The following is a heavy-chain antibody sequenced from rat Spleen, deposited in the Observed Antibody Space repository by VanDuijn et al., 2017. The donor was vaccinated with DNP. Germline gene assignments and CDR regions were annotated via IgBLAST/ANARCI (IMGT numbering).Heavy chain of an antibody. CDR1: GFTFSDYN. CDR2: IIYDGSRT. Sequence: EVQLVESGGGLVQPGRSLKLSCAASGFTFSDYNMAWVRQAPKKGLEWVATIIYDGSRTYYRDSVKGRFTISRDNAKSTLYLQMDSLRSEDTATYYCATHTVAHWYFDFWGPGTMVTVSS. D-gene: IGHD1-8*01. J-gene: IGHJ1*01. V-gene: IGHV5S10*01. CDR3: ATHTVAHWYFDF.